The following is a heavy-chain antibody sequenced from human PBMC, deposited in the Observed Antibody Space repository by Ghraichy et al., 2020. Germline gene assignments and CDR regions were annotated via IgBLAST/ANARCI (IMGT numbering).Heavy chain of an antibody. CDR2: ISGSGGRA. J-gene: IGHJ4*02. V-gene: IGHV3-23*01. D-gene: IGHD3-22*01. CDR3: AKVYFYDTSAYWPPPLFDY. Sequence: GGSLRLSCAASGFNFINYGMTWVRQAPGKGLEWVSFISGSGGRAVYADSVKGRFTISRDTSKNTLYLQINILRTEDTAVYYCAKVYFYDTSAYWPPPLFDYWGQGTLVTVSS. CDR1: GFNFINYG.